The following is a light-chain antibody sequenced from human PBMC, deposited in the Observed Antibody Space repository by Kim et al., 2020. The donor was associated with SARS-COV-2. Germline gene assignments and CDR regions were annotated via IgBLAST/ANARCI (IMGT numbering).Light chain of an antibody. V-gene: IGKV1-5*01. CDR1: QSINIW. CDR3: QESKSDAWT. J-gene: IGKJ1*01. CDR2: DAS. Sequence: DIQMTQSPSTLSTSVGDRVTITCRASQSINIWLAWYQQKPGKAPNLLIYDASILESGVPSRFSGSGSGTQFTLTISSLQPDDFATYYRQESKSDAWTFGQGTKLEIK.